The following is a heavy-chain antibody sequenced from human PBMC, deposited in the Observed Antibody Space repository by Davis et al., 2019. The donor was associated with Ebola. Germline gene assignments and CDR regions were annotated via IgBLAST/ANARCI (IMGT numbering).Heavy chain of an antibody. CDR1: GYTFTSYY. CDR2: INPNSGGT. Sequence: AASVTVSCKASGYTFTSYYMHWVRQAPGQGLEWMGWINPNSGGTNYAQKFQGWVTMTRDTSISTAYMELSRLRSDDTAVYYCARGGKVTGYYYGMDVWGQGTTVTVSS. V-gene: IGHV1-2*04. CDR3: ARGGKVTGYYYGMDV. J-gene: IGHJ6*02. D-gene: IGHD2-21*02.